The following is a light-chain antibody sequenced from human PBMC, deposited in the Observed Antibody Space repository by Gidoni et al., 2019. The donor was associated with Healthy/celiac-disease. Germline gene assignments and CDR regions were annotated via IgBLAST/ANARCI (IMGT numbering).Light chain of an antibody. J-gene: IGKJ4*01. V-gene: IGKV4-1*01. CDR3: QQYYSTPLT. CDR2: WSS. Sequence: EIVMTPSPDSLPVSLGERPTINCKSSQSVLYSSNNKNYLAWYHQKPGQPPKLLIYWSSTRESGVPDRFSGSGSGTDFTLNISSLQAEDVAVYYCQQYYSTPLTFGGGTKVEIK. CDR1: QSVLYSSNNKNY.